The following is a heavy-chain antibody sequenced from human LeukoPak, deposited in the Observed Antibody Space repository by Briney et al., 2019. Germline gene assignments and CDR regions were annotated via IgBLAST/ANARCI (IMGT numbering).Heavy chain of an antibody. V-gene: IGHV3-30*03. CDR2: ISYDGSNK. CDR3: TYIGY. CDR1: GFTFSSYG. J-gene: IGHJ4*02. Sequence: GGSLRLSCAASGFTFSSYGMHWVRPAPGKGLEWVAVISYDGSNKYYADSVKGRFTISRDNSKNTLYLQMNSLRAEDTAVYYCTYIGYWGQGTLVTVSS. D-gene: IGHD1-1*01.